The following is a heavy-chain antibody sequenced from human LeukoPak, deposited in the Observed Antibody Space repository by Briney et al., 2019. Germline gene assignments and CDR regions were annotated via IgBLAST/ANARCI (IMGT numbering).Heavy chain of an antibody. J-gene: IGHJ4*02. V-gene: IGHV3-23*01. D-gene: IGHD4-17*01. CDR1: GFTFSSYA. CDR3: AKDLGYGDYVVYDY. Sequence: GGSLRLSCAASGFTFSSYAMSWVRQAPGKGLEWASAISGSGGSTYYADSVKGRFTISRDNSKNTLYLQMNSLRAEDTAVYYCAKDLGYGDYVVYDYWGQGTLVTVSS. CDR2: ISGSGGST.